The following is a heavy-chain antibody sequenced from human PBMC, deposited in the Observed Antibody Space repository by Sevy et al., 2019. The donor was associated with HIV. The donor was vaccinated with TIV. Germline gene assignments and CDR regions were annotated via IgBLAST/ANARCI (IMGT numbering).Heavy chain of an antibody. CDR2: ISSSSADI. Sequence: GGSLRLSCAASGFTFSNYNMNWVHQAPGEGLKWVSSISSSSADIYYTDSVKGRFTVSRDNSRKSLFLQMNGLSAEDTALYYCARDLLVGSTYVFDIWGRGTMVTVSS. CDR3: ARDLLVGSTYVFDI. V-gene: IGHV3-21*01. J-gene: IGHJ3*02. D-gene: IGHD1-26*01. CDR1: GFTFSNYN.